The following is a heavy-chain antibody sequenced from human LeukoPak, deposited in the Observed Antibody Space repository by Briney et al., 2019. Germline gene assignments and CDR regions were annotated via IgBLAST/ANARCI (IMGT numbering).Heavy chain of an antibody. CDR2: IYPGDSDT. J-gene: IGHJ4*02. CDR3: ARHISYYDSSGYYYFDY. CDR1: GYSFTSYW. V-gene: IGHV5-51*01. D-gene: IGHD3-22*01. Sequence: GESLKISCKGSGYSFTSYWIGWVRQMPGKGLEWMGIIYPGDSDTRYSPSFQGQVTISADKSISTAYLQWSSLKASDTAMYYCARHISYYDSSGYYYFDYWGQGTLVTVSS.